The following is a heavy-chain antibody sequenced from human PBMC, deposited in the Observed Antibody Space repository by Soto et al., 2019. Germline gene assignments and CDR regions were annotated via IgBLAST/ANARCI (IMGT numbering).Heavy chain of an antibody. Sequence: SETLSLTCAVYGGSFSGYYWSWIRQPPGKGLEWIGEINHSGSTNYNPSLKSRVTISVDKSKNQFSLKLSSVTAADTAVYYCARGSYYYDSSGYYYVGDFDYWGQGTLVTVSS. CDR1: GGSFSGYY. CDR2: INHSGST. D-gene: IGHD3-22*01. J-gene: IGHJ4*02. V-gene: IGHV4-34*01. CDR3: ARGSYYYDSSGYYYVGDFDY.